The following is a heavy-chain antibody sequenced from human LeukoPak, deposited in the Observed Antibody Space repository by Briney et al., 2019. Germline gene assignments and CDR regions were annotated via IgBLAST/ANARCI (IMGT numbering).Heavy chain of an antibody. CDR2: IYYSGST. D-gene: IGHD4-23*01. CDR1: GGSISSRSYY. Sequence: SETLSLTCTVSGGSISSRSYYWGWIRQPPGKGLEWIGSIYYSGSTYYNPSLKSRVTISVDTSKNQFSLKLSSVTAADTAVYYCARDLGGGNADFDYWGQGTLVTVSS. J-gene: IGHJ4*02. V-gene: IGHV4-39*07. CDR3: ARDLGGGNADFDY.